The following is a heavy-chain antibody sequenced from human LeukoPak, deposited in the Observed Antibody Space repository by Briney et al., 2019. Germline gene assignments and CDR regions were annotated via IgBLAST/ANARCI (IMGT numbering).Heavy chain of an antibody. V-gene: IGHV3-7*03. J-gene: IGHJ4*02. Sequence: GGSLRHSCAVSGFTFSGFWMSWSGQAPGKGLVWVASINSDGSEGYYADVVKGRFTISRDNAKNSLYLQINSLRAEDTAVYYCARGRYYFDYWGQGTLVTVSS. CDR3: ARGRYYFDY. CDR2: INSDGSEG. CDR1: GFTFSGFW.